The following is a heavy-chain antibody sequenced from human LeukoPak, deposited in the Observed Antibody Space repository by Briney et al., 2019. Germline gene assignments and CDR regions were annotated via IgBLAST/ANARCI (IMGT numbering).Heavy chain of an antibody. J-gene: IGHJ4*02. CDR3: ARVGYYYGSGSYFY. CDR1: GYTFTGYY. V-gene: IGHV1-2*02. Sequence: GASVTVSCKASGYTFTGYYMHWVRQAPGQGLEGMGWINPNSGGTNYAQKFQGRVTMTRDTSISTAYMELSRLRSDDTAVYYCARVGYYYGSGSYFYWGQGTLVTVSS. CDR2: INPNSGGT. D-gene: IGHD3-10*01.